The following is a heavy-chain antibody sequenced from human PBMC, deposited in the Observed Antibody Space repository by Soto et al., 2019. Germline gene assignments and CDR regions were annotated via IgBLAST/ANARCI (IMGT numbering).Heavy chain of an antibody. V-gene: IGHV3-11*06. CDR1: GFTFSDYY. CDR3: AREKGTYCSSTSCRRGSPSGGMDV. CDR2: ISSSSSYT. J-gene: IGHJ6*02. D-gene: IGHD2-2*01. Sequence: PGGSLRLSCAASGFTFSDYYMSWIRQAPGKGLEWVSYISSSSSYTNYADSVKGRFTISRDNAKNSLYLQMNSLRAEDTAVYYCAREKGTYCSSTSCRRGSPSGGMDVWGQGTTVTVSS.